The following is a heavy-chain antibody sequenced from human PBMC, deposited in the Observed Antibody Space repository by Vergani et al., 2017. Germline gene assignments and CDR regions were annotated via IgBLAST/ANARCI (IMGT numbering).Heavy chain of an antibody. CDR2: IYAGDSDV. J-gene: IGHJ5*02. CDR1: GYSITNYW. D-gene: IGHD3-3*01. CDR3: AKTHDFSSLYSSYNWFDP. Sequence: EVQLVRSGAEVKKPGESLKISCQGSGYSITNYWIAWVRQRPGKGLEWMGIIYAGDSDVRYSPSFQGQVTMSVDKSLSTAYLQWSSLKASDTATYYCAKTHDFSSLYSSYNWFDPWGQGTRVTVSS. V-gene: IGHV5-51*03.